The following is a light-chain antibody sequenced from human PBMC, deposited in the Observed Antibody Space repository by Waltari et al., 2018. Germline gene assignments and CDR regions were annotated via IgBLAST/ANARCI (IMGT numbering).Light chain of an antibody. Sequence: QSALTQPASVSGSPGQSIPISCAGTSRYVGVTNFLSWYQQQPDKAPTLMIYDVTYRPSGVSNRFSGSKSGNTASLTISGLQAEDEADYYCNSYTSRGTHVFGTGTKVTVL. CDR2: DVT. CDR3: NSYTSRGTHV. J-gene: IGLJ1*01. CDR1: SRYVGVTNF. V-gene: IGLV2-14*01.